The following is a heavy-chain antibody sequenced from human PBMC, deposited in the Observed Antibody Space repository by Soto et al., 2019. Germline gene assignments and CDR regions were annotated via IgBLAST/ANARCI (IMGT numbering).Heavy chain of an antibody. D-gene: IGHD1-1*01. CDR1: GYTFTSYG. V-gene: IGHV1-18*01. CDR3: ARGRYGDY. CDR2: ISAHNGNT. Sequence: QVHLVQSGAEVKKPWASVKVSCKGSGYTFTSYGITWVRQAPGQGLEWMGWISAHNGNTNYAQKFQGRVTVTRDTSTSTAYMELRSLRSDDTAVYYCARGRYGDYWGQGALVTVSS. J-gene: IGHJ4*02.